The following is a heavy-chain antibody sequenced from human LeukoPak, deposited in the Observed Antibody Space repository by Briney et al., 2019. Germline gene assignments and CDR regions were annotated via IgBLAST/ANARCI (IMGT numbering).Heavy chain of an antibody. D-gene: IGHD3-10*01. V-gene: IGHV3-21*04. Sequence: PGGSLRPSCAASGFTFSSYSMNWVRQAPGKGLEWVSSISSSSSYTYYAESVKGRLTISRDNAKNSLYLQMNSLRAEDTALYYCAREGYYGSGTQPYLSTYYFDYWGQGTLVTVSS. J-gene: IGHJ4*02. CDR1: GFTFSSYS. CDR3: AREGYYGSGTQPYLSTYYFDY. CDR2: ISSSSSYT.